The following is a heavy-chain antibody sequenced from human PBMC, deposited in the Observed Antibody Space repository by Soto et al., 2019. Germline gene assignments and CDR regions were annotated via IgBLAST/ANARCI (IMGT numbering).Heavy chain of an antibody. CDR3: ARQAGLELRNYYYGMDV. V-gene: IGHV1-18*01. D-gene: IGHD1-7*01. J-gene: IGHJ6*02. CDR2: ISAYNGNT. Sequence: ASVKLSCKASGYTFTSYGISWLRQAPGQGLEWMGWISAYNGNTNYAQKLQGRVTMTTDTSTSTAYMELRSLTSDDTDVYYCARQAGLELRNYYYGMDVWGQGTTVTVSS. CDR1: GYTFTSYG.